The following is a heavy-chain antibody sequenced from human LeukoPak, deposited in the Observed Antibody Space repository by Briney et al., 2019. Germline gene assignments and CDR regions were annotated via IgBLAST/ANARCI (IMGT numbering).Heavy chain of an antibody. CDR2: MNPNSGNT. J-gene: IGHJ3*02. D-gene: IGHD1-26*01. Sequence: ASVKVSCKASGYTFTSYDINWVRQATGQGLEWMGWMNPNSGNTGYAQKFQGRVTITRNTSISTAYMELRSLRSDDTAVYYCARVAVGAHDAFDIWGQGTMVTVSS. CDR3: ARVAVGAHDAFDI. CDR1: GYTFTSYD. V-gene: IGHV1-8*03.